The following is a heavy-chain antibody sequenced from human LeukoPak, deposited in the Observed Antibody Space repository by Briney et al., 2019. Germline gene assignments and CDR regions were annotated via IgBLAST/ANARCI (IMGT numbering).Heavy chain of an antibody. CDR3: ARDFGGGCTNGVCYKDYYYYYMDV. D-gene: IGHD2-8*01. Sequence: SVKVSCKASGGTFSSYAISWVRQAPGQGLEWMGGIIPIFGTANYAQKFPSRVTITADETTSTAYMELSSLRSEDTAVYYCARDFGGGCTNGVCYKDYYYYYMDVWGKGATVTVSS. J-gene: IGHJ6*03. CDR2: IIPIFGTA. CDR1: GGTFSSYA. V-gene: IGHV1-69*13.